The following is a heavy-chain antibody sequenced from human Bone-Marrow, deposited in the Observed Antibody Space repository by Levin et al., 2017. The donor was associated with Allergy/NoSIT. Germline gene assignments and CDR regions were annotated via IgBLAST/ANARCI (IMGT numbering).Heavy chain of an antibody. V-gene: IGHV3-30*18. CDR3: AKDYGVVVALDY. J-gene: IGHJ4*02. D-gene: IGHD2-15*01. Sequence: GESLKISCAASGFTFSSYGMHWVRQAPGKGLEWVAVISYDGSNKYYADSVKGRFTISRDNSKNTLYLQMNSLRAEDTAVYYCAKDYGVVVALDYWGQGTLVTVSS. CDR2: ISYDGSNK. CDR1: GFTFSSYG.